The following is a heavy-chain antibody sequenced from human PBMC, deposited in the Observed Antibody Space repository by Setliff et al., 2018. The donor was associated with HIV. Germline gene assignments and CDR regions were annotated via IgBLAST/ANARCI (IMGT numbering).Heavy chain of an antibody. Sequence: SVKVSCKASGFTFTSSAVQWVRQARGQRLEWIGWIVVGSGNTNYAQKFQERVTITRDMSTSTAYMELSSLRSEDTAVYYCTAADNRRGDAFDIWGQGTMVTVSS. CDR3: TAADNRRGDAFDI. J-gene: IGHJ3*02. CDR1: GFTFTSSA. V-gene: IGHV1-58*01. D-gene: IGHD3-9*01. CDR2: IVVGSGNT.